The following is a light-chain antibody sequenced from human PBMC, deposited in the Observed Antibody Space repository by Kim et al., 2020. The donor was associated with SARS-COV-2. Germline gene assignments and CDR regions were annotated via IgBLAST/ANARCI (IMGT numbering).Light chain of an antibody. CDR3: SLNYAGGRM. Sequence: QPVVTQEPSLTVSPGGTVTLTCGSNTGPVTSNQWPYWVQQKPGQVPRTLIYATNNKHSWTPARFSGSLFGGKAALTLSGAQPDDEADYYCSLNYAGGRMFGGGTQLTVL. J-gene: IGLJ3*02. CDR1: TGPVTSNQW. CDR2: ATN. V-gene: IGLV7-46*01.